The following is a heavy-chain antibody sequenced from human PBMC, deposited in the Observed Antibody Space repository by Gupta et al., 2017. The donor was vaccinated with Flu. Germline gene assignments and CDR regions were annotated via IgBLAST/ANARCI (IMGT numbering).Heavy chain of an antibody. Sequence: SMSSDDCYWSWISEHPGKNLEWIGSTDQSGNTHYNPSLKSRVTMSVDTSNNQLSLTLSSATAADTAVDYCETYPDSRWVFTWGQGARVAVSS. J-gene: IGHJ5*02. CDR2: TDQSGNT. V-gene: IGHV4-31*02. CDR1: SMSSDDCY. D-gene: IGHD6-13*01. CDR3: ETYPDSRWVFT.